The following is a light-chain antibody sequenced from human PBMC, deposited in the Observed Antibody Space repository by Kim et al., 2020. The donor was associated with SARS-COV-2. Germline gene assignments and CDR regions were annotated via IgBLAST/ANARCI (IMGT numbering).Light chain of an antibody. CDR1: QGISSY. Sequence: DIQLTQSPSFLSASVGDRVTITCRASQGISSYLAWYQQKPGKAPKLLIYAASTLQSGVPSRFSGSGSGTEFTLTISSLQPEDFATYYCQQHNSYTRTFGQATKVDFK. J-gene: IGKJ1*01. CDR3: QQHNSYTRT. CDR2: AAS. V-gene: IGKV1-9*01.